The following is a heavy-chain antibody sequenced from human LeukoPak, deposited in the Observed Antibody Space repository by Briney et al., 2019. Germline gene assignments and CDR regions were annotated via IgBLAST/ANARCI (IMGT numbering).Heavy chain of an antibody. J-gene: IGHJ6*03. CDR3: AGASPPYYYYYMDA. CDR1: GGSISSSNW. V-gene: IGHV4-4*02. CDR2: IYHSGST. Sequence: SETLSLTCAVSGGSISSSNWWSWVRQPPGKGLEWIGEIYHSGSTNYNPSLKSRVTISVDKSKNQFSLKLSSVTAADTAVYYCAGASPPYYYYYMDAWGKGTTVTISS.